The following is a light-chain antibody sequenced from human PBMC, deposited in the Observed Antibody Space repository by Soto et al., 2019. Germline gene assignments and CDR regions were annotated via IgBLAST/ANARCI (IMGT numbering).Light chain of an antibody. J-gene: IGLJ1*01. CDR1: KLGDKY. V-gene: IGLV3-1*01. CDR2: QDS. Sequence: SYELTQPPSVSVSPGQTASITCSGDKLGDKYACWYQQKPGQSPVLVIYQDSKRPSGIPERFSGSNSGNTATLTISGTQAMDGADYYCQAWDSSTHYVFGTGTKLTVL. CDR3: QAWDSSTHYV.